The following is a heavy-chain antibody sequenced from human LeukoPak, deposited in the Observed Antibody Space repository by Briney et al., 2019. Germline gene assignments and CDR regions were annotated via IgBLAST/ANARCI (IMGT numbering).Heavy chain of an antibody. V-gene: IGHV3-30-3*01. CDR2: ISYDGSNK. D-gene: IGHD6-13*01. CDR3: AREQGGRIAAAGSFDY. J-gene: IGHJ4*02. CDR1: GFTFSSYA. Sequence: GGSLRLSCAASGFTFSSYAMHWVRQAPGKGLEWVAVISYDGSNKYYADSVKGRFTISRDNSKNTLYLQMNSLRAEDTAVYYCAREQGGRIAAAGSFDYWGQGTLVTVSS.